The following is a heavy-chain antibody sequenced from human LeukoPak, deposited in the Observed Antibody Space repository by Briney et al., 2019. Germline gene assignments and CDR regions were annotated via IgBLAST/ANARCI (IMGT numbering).Heavy chain of an antibody. D-gene: IGHD5-18*01. V-gene: IGHV1-46*01. CDR1: GYTFTSYY. Sequence: ASVSVSCKASGYTFTSYYMHWVRQAPGQGLEWMGIINPSGGSTIYAQKFQGRVTMTRDTSTRTVYMELSSLRSEDTAVYYCARGLGGYSYGQEKEYFDYWGQGTLVTVSS. CDR2: INPSGGST. J-gene: IGHJ4*02. CDR3: ARGLGGYSYGQEKEYFDY.